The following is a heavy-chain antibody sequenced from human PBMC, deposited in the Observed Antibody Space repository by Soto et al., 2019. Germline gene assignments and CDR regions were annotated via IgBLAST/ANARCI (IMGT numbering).Heavy chain of an antibody. Sequence: ASVKVSCKASGYTFTGYYMHWVRQAPGQGLEWMGWINPNSGGTNYAQKFQGWVTMTRDTSISTAYMELSRLRSDDTAVYYCARERVVPAAMRAFDIWGQGTMVTVSS. CDR1: GYTFTGYY. J-gene: IGHJ3*02. CDR2: INPNSGGT. CDR3: ARERVVPAAMRAFDI. V-gene: IGHV1-2*04. D-gene: IGHD2-2*01.